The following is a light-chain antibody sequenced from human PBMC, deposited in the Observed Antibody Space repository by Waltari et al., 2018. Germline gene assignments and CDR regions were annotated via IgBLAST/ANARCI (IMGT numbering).Light chain of an antibody. Sequence: QTVVTQEPSLSVSPGGTVTLTCALSSGSISSTSYASWYQQTPGQAPRTLVYKTNRRSSGVPDRFSGSVLGNKAALTITGAQADDESDYYCLLYTGSGIWVFGGGTKLTVL. CDR2: KTN. CDR1: SGSISSTSY. CDR3: LLYTGSGIWV. J-gene: IGLJ3*02. V-gene: IGLV8-61*01.